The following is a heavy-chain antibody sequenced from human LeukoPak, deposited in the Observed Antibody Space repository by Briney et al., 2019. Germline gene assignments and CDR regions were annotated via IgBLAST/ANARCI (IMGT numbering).Heavy chain of an antibody. Sequence: ASVKVSCKASGYTFTSYGISWVRQASGQGLEWMGWISAYNGNTNYAQKLQGRVTMTTDTSTSTAYMELSSLRSEDTAVYYCAAVASGLPHYFDYWGQGTLVTVSS. D-gene: IGHD3-10*01. CDR2: ISAYNGNT. CDR3: AAVASGLPHYFDY. CDR1: GYTFTSYG. V-gene: IGHV1-18*01. J-gene: IGHJ4*02.